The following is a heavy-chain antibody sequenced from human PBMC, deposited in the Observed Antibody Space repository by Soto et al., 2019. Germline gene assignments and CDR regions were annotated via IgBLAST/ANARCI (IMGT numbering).Heavy chain of an antibody. D-gene: IGHD3-3*01. CDR1: GGSISGSSYY. CDR3: ARIRVGGGFDV. CDR2: IYYSGST. Sequence: PSETLCLTFSVSGGSISGSSYYLGWIRQPPGKGLEWIGYIYYSGSTNYNPSLKSRVTISVDTSNKQFSLNLSSVTAADTAVYYCARIRVGGGFDVWGQGTMVTVSS. J-gene: IGHJ3*01. V-gene: IGHV4-61*05.